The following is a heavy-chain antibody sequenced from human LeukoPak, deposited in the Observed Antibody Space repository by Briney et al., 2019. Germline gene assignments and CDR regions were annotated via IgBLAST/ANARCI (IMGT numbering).Heavy chain of an antibody. CDR1: GGSFSGYY. Sequence: SETLSLTCAVYGGSFSGYYWSWIRQPPGKGPEWIGEINHSGSTNYNPSLKSRVTISVDTSKNQFSLKLSSVTAADTAVYYCARRRDGYNWRRPHPYNWFDPWGQGTLVTVSS. D-gene: IGHD5-24*01. V-gene: IGHV4-34*01. J-gene: IGHJ5*02. CDR3: ARRRDGYNWRRPHPYNWFDP. CDR2: INHSGST.